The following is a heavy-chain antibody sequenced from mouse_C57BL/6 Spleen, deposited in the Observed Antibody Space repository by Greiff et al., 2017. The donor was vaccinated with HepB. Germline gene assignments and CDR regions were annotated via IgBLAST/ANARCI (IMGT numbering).Heavy chain of an antibody. D-gene: IGHD1-1*01. CDR2: IWWDDDK. V-gene: IGHV8-8*01. CDR3: ARMWDRITTVVDY. Sequence: QVTLKESGPGILQPSQTLSLTCSFSGFSLSTFGMGVGWIRQPSGKGLEWLAHIWWDDDKYYNPALKSRRTISKATSKNQVFLKIANVYTADTATYYCARMWDRITTVVDYWGQGTTLTVSS. J-gene: IGHJ2*01. CDR1: GFSLSTFGMG.